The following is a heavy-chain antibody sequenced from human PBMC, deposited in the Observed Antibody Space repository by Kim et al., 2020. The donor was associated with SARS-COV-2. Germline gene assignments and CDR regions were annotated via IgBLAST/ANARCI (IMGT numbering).Heavy chain of an antibody. CDR2: IYSGGSST. CDR3: AKRDGSGSYFDY. CDR1: GFTFSSYA. V-gene: IGHV3-23*03. J-gene: IGHJ4*02. D-gene: IGHD3-10*01. Sequence: GGSLRLFCAASGFTFSSYAMSWVRQAPGKGLEWVSVIYSGGSSTYYADSVKGRFTISRDNSKNTLYLQMNSLRAEDTAVYYCAKRDGSGSYFDYWGQGTLVTVSS.